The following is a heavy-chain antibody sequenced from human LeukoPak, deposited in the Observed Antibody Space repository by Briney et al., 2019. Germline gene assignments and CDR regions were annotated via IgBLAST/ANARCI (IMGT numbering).Heavy chain of an antibody. J-gene: IGHJ3*02. D-gene: IGHD2-8*01. V-gene: IGHV3-23*01. CDR2: ISGSGGST. CDR1: GFMFSNYD. Sequence: PGGSLRLSCAASGFMFSNYDMSWVRQAPGKGLEWVSAISGSGGSTYYADSVKGRFTISRDNSKNTLYLQMNSLRAEDTALYYCAKGVYAIPNDAFDIWGQGTMVTVSS. CDR3: AKGVYAIPNDAFDI.